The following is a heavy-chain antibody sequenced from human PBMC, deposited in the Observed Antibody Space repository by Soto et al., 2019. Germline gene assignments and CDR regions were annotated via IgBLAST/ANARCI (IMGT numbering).Heavy chain of an antibody. D-gene: IGHD3-3*02. CDR1: GGTFSTSA. CDR3: ARDKDRQQLGGNYYYILDV. V-gene: IGHV1-69*12. Sequence: QVQLMQSGAEVKKPGSSVKVSCKASGGTFSTSAISWVRQAPGEGLEWVGGIMPIFATPDYAQKFQGRVILSADESTATAYLDLTSLTTDDTAVYYCARDKDRQQLGGNYYYILDVWGQGTAITVSS. J-gene: IGHJ6*02. CDR2: IMPIFATP.